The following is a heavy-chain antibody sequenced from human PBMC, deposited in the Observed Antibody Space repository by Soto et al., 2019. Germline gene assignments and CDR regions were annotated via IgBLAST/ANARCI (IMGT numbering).Heavy chain of an antibody. J-gene: IGHJ4*02. D-gene: IGHD6-13*01. CDR1: GGTLSRSA. CDR2: IIPIFGPA. CDR3: GTGSSWTKVES. V-gene: IGHV1-69*01. Sequence: QVQLVQSGAEVKKPGSSVKVSCKASGGTLSRSAISWVRQAPGQGLEWMGGIIPIFGPAIYAQKLRGRVSIIADESTRTAYMEMSSLRSEDTGVYYCGTGSSWTKVESWGQGTLVTVSS.